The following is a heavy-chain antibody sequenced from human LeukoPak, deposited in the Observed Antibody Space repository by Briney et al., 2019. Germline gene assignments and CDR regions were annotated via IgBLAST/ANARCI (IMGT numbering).Heavy chain of an antibody. CDR3: ARRRYYDGSGYLE. CDR2: INHSGST. Sequence: SETLSLTCAVYGGSFSGYYWSWIRQPPGKGLEWIGEINHSGSTNYNPSLKSRVTISVDTSKNQFSLKLSSVTAADTAVYYCARRRYYDGSGYLEWGQGTLLSVSS. CDR1: GGSFSGYY. J-gene: IGHJ1*01. D-gene: IGHD3-22*01. V-gene: IGHV4-34*01.